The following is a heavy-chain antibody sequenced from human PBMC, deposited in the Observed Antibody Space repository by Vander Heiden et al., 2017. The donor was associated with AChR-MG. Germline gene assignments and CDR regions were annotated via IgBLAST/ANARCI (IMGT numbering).Heavy chain of an antibody. J-gene: IGHJ3*02. CDR1: GFPFSGSA. CDR3: TRTTVDAFDI. CDR2: IRSKANSYAT. D-gene: IGHD4-17*01. Sequence: EVQLVESGGGLVQPGGSLKLPCPASGFPFSGSAMHWVRQASGKGLEWVGRIRSKANSYATAYAASVKGRFTISRDDSKNTAYLQMNSLKTEDTAVYYCTRTTVDAFDIWGQGTMVTVSS. V-gene: IGHV3-73*02.